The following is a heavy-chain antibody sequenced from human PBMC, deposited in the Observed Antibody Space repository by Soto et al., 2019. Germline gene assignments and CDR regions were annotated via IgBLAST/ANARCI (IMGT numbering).Heavy chain of an antibody. J-gene: IGHJ4*02. CDR2: ISGGGGST. Sequence: EVQLLESGGGLVQPGGSLKLSCAASGFTFNNYAMTWVRQAPGKGLEWVSAISGGGGSTYYADPVKGRFTISRDNPNNALYLQMNSLRVEDTAIYFCAKDYNGNRNFDYWGQGSLVTVSS. CDR3: AKDYNGNRNFDY. D-gene: IGHD3-10*01. CDR1: GFTFNNYA. V-gene: IGHV3-23*01.